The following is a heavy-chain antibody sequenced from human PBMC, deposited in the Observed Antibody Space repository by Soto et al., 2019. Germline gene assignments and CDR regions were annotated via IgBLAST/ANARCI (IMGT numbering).Heavy chain of an antibody. J-gene: IGHJ4*02. D-gene: IGHD1-1*01. V-gene: IGHV3-33*01. CDR1: GFMFSNHG. CDR3: ARAGNWNDEASHY. Sequence: QVQLVESGGGVVQPGRSLRLSCAASGFMFSNHGMHWVRQAPGKGLEWVAVIWSDGNNRYYADSVKGRFTISRDNSKNTVYRQMNRLRAEATPVQYCARAGNWNDEASHYWGQGTLLTASS. CDR2: IWSDGNNR.